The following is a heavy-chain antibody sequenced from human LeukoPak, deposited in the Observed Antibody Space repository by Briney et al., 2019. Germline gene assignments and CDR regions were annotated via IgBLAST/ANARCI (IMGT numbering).Heavy chain of an antibody. D-gene: IGHD2-2*01. V-gene: IGHV5-51*01. CDR1: GYSFTSYW. J-gene: IGHJ3*02. CDR2: IYPGDSDT. CDR3: ARALCSSTSCYLNAFDI. Sequence: GESLKISCKGSGYSFTSYWIGWVRQMPGKGLEWMGIIYPGDSDTRYSPSFQGQVTISADKSISTAYLQWSSLKASDTAMYYCARALCSSTSCYLNAFDIWGQGTMVTVSS.